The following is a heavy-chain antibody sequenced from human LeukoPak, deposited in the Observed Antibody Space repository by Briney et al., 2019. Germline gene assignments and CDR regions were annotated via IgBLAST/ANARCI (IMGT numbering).Heavy chain of an antibody. CDR1: GFTFSSYW. D-gene: IGHD3-10*01. Sequence: GGSLRLSCAASGFTFSSYWMHWVRQAPGKGLVWVSRINSDGSSTSYADSVKGRFTISRDNAKNTLYLQMNSLRAEDTAVYYCAKVPTITVVRGVIPHLDYWGQGTLVTVSS. V-gene: IGHV3-74*01. J-gene: IGHJ4*02. CDR3: AKVPTITVVRGVIPHLDY. CDR2: INSDGSST.